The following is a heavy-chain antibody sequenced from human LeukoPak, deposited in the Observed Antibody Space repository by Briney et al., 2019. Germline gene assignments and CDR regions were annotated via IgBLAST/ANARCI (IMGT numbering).Heavy chain of an antibody. V-gene: IGHV4-39*07. D-gene: IGHD3-22*01. Sequence: SETLSLTCTVSGGSISSSSYYWGWIRQPPGKGLEWIGSIYYSGSTYYNPSLKSRVTISVDTSKNQFSLKLSSVTAADTALYHCAIASYYDSSAYYPISDAFDIWGPGTMVTVSS. CDR1: GGSISSSSYY. J-gene: IGHJ3*02. CDR2: IYYSGST. CDR3: AIASYYDSSAYYPISDAFDI.